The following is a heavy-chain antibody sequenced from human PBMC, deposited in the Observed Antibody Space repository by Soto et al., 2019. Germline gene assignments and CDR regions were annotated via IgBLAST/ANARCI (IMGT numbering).Heavy chain of an antibody. CDR2: INPSGGST. CDR1: GYTFTSYY. CDR3: ARAAVAAADLDY. D-gene: IGHD6-13*01. V-gene: IGHV1-46*01. Sequence: VASVKFSCKASGYTFTSYYMHWVRQAPGQGLEWMGIINPSGGSTSYAQKFQGRVTMTRDTSTSTVYMELSSLRSEDTAVYYCARAAVAAADLDYWGQGTLVTVSS. J-gene: IGHJ4*02.